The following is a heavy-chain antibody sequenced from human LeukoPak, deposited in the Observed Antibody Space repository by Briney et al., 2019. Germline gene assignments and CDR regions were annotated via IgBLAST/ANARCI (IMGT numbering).Heavy chain of an antibody. CDR1: GGSIITNTW. CDR2: IYHGEST. D-gene: IGHD3-10*01. J-gene: IGHJ6*04. CDR3: AREIYGSGTYYYYNYGMDV. Sequence: SGTQSLTCTVSGGSIITNTWWAWVRQPPGKGLEWIGEIYHGESTNYRPSLKSRFTISVDKSKNQVSLNLTSVTAADTAVYFCAREIYGSGTYYYYNYGMDVWGKGTTVTVSA. V-gene: IGHV4-4*02.